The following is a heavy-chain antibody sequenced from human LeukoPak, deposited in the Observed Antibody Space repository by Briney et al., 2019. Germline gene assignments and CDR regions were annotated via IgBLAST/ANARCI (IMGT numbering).Heavy chain of an antibody. Sequence: ASVKVSCKVSGYTFTDYYMHWVQQAPGKGLEWMGLVDPEDGGTIYAEKFQGRVTITADTSTDTAYMELSSLRSEDTAVYYCATSPYCGGDCYLDWFDPWGQGTLVTVSS. D-gene: IGHD2-21*01. V-gene: IGHV1-69-2*01. CDR3: ATSPYCGGDCYLDWFDP. J-gene: IGHJ5*02. CDR1: GYTFTDYY. CDR2: VDPEDGGT.